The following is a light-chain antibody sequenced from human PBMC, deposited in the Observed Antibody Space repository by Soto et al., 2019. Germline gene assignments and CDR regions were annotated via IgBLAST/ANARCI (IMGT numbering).Light chain of an antibody. CDR2: AAS. V-gene: IGKV1-39*01. CDR1: QSIANY. CDR3: QQNYSPPPIT. J-gene: IGKJ5*01. Sequence: DIQITQSPSSLSASVGDRGTIACRASQSIANYLNWYQQKPGKAPKLLIYAASTLQSGVPSKFSGSGFGTDFTLTISSLKTEDFATYFCQQNYSPPPITFGQGTRMEIK.